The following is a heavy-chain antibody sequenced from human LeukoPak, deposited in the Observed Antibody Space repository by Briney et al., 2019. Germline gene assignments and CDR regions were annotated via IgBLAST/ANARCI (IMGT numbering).Heavy chain of an antibody. CDR3: ARVTEVAATLDY. J-gene: IGHJ4*02. CDR1: GGSFSGYY. Sequence: SETLSLTCAVYGGSFSGYYWSWIRQPPGKGLEWIGEINHSGSANYNPSLKSRVTISVDTSKNQFSLKLSSVTAADTAVYYCARVTEVAATLDYWGQGTLVTVSS. CDR2: INHSGSA. V-gene: IGHV4-34*01. D-gene: IGHD2-15*01.